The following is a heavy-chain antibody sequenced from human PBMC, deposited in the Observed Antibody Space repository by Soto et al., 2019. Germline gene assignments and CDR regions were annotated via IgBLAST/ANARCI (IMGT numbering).Heavy chain of an antibody. J-gene: IGHJ3*01. V-gene: IGHV3-21*06. CDR2: ISSSSNYL. CDR3: ARNDGDILTGRNAFDF. D-gene: IGHD3-9*01. Sequence: GGSLRLSCAASGFNFSSYYSMNWVRQAPGKGLEWVSSISSSSNYLYYADSVKGRFIISRDNPKSSLYLQMNSLRAEDTATYYCARNDGDILTGRNAFDFWGQGTMVTVSS. CDR1: GFNFSSYYS.